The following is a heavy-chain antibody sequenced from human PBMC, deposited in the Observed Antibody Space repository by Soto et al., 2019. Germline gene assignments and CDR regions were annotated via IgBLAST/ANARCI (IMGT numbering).Heavy chain of an antibody. CDR1: GFIVNSNY. J-gene: IGHJ1*01. D-gene: IGHD6-25*01. Sequence: GGSLRLSCTVSGFIVNSNYMSWVCQAPGKGLEWVSVIFSGGDTYYAESVKGRFTISRDTSKNTIYLQMNSLRPEDTAIYYCARDEAATVFWGQGTRVTVSS. V-gene: IGHV3-53*01. CDR2: IFSGGDT. CDR3: ARDEAATVF.